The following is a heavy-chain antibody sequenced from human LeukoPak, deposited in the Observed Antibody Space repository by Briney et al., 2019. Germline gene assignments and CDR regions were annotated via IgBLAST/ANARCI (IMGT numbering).Heavy chain of an antibody. CDR3: AKDYYGSGSYSLSYQYYGADV. J-gene: IGHJ6*04. CDR1: GFTFNSYG. D-gene: IGHD3-10*01. Sequence: GGSLRLSRAASGFTFNSYGMHWVRQAPGKGLEWVAAVTYDGSNKYYADSVKGRFTISRDNSKNTLYLQMNSLRPDDRAVYCCAKDYYGSGSYSLSYQYYGADVWGKGTTVTVSS. V-gene: IGHV3-30*18. CDR2: VTYDGSNK.